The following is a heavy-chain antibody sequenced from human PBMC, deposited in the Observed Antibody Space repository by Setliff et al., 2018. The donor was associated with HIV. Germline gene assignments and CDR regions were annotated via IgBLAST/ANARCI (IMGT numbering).Heavy chain of an antibody. Sequence: GGSLRLSCAASGFTFSSYNMNWVRQAPGKGLEWVSAISSSYIYYADSVKGRFTISRDNAKNSLCLQMNSLRAEDTAVYYCARVGTVTPPYYYYYMDVWGKGTTVTLSS. CDR2: ISSSYI. CDR1: GFTFSSYN. V-gene: IGHV3-21*01. CDR3: ARVGTVTPPYYYYYMDV. D-gene: IGHD4-17*01. J-gene: IGHJ6*03.